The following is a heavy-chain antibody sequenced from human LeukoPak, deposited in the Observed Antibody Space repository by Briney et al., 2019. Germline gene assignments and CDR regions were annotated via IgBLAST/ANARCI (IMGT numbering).Heavy chain of an antibody. CDR3: ARADFIDAGPYVIAP. CDR1: GYTITDYY. V-gene: IGHV1-2*02. J-gene: IGHJ5*02. D-gene: IGHD3-3*01. Sequence: ASVRVSCKTSGYTITDYYIHWVRQAPGQGLEWMGWINTKTGRTSFARTFQGRVTLTRDPSITTVYMDMAWLTSDDTAIYFCARADFIDAGPYVIAPWGQGTLVTVSS. CDR2: INTKTGRT.